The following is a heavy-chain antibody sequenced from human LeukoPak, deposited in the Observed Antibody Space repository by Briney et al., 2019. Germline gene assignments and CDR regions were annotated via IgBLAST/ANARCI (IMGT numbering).Heavy chain of an antibody. CDR3: ARERKWDWSYWFDP. CDR2: IYYSGNT. D-gene: IGHD3/OR15-3a*01. J-gene: IGHJ5*02. V-gene: IGHV4-59*01. CDR1: GGSISSYF. Sequence: SETLSLTCTVSGGSISSYFWSWIRQPPGKGLEWIGYIYYSGNTNYNPSLKSRVTISIDTSKNQFSLKLSSVTAADTAVYYCARERKWDWSYWFDPWGQGTLVTVSS.